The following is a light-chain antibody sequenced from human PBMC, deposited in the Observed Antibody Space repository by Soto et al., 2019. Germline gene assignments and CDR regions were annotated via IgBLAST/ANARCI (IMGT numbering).Light chain of an antibody. CDR2: GAS. CDR3: QQYGSSPFT. Sequence: EIVLTQSPGTLSFSPGERATLSCRASQSVSYSYLAWHRQKPGQAPRLLIYGASSRATGIPDRFSGRGSGTDFTLTISRLEPEDFAVYYCQQYGSSPFTLGQGTRLEIK. J-gene: IGKJ5*01. V-gene: IGKV3-20*01. CDR1: QSVSYSY.